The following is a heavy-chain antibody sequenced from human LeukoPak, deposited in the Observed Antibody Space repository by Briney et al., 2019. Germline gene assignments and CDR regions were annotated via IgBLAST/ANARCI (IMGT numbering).Heavy chain of an antibody. Sequence: GGSLRLSCAASGFTFSTYAMSWVRQAPGKGLEWVSAIGGSGGSTYYADSVKGRFTISRDNSKNTLYLQMNSLRAEDTAGYYCAKDMVRGVIPNFDYWGQGTLVTVSS. D-gene: IGHD3-10*01. V-gene: IGHV3-23*01. CDR2: IGGSGGST. J-gene: IGHJ4*02. CDR1: GFTFSTYA. CDR3: AKDMVRGVIPNFDY.